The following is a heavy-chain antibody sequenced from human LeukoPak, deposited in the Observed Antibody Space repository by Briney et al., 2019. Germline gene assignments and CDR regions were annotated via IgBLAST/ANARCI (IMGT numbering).Heavy chain of an antibody. Sequence: SETLSLTCTVSGGSISSYYWSWIRQPPGKGLEWIGYIYYSGSTNYNPSLKSRVTISVDTSKNQFSLKLSSVTAADTAVYYRARDAAGTWDNWFDPWGQGTLVTVSS. V-gene: IGHV4-59*01. J-gene: IGHJ5*02. CDR3: ARDAAGTWDNWFDP. D-gene: IGHD6-13*01. CDR1: GGSISSYY. CDR2: IYYSGST.